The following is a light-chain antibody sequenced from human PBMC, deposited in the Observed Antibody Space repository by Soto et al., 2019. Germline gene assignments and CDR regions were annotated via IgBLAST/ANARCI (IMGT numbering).Light chain of an antibody. Sequence: EIVSTQSPATLSLSPGERATLSCRASQSISSYLGWYQQKPGQAPRLLIYDASNRAAGIPARFSGSGSGTDFTLTISSLEPEDFAVYYCQQRSNWPLTFGGGTKVEIK. CDR1: QSISSY. V-gene: IGKV3-11*01. CDR2: DAS. CDR3: QQRSNWPLT. J-gene: IGKJ4*01.